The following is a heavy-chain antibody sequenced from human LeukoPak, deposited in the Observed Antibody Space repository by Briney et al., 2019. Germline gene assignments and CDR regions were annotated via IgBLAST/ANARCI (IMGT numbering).Heavy chain of an antibody. CDR3: ARDRRDSTIEPPFHYYYYMDV. J-gene: IGHJ6*03. CDR2: IYSGGST. Sequence: GGSLRLSCAASGFTVSSNYMSWVLQAPGKGLEWVSVIYSGGSTYYADSVKGRFTISRDNSKNTLYLQMNSLRAEDTAVYYCARDRRDSTIEPPFHYYYYMDVWGKGTTVTVSS. D-gene: IGHD5-24*01. V-gene: IGHV3-53*01. CDR1: GFTVSSNY.